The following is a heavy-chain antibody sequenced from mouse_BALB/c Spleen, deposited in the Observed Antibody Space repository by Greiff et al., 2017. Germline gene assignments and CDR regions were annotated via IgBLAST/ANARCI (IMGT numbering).Heavy chain of an antibody. V-gene: IGHV5-17*02. CDR3: ARNGYYPYYAMDY. D-gene: IGHD2-3*01. CDR1: GFTFSSYG. J-gene: IGHJ4*01. Sequence: EVNVVESGGDLVKPGGSLKLSCAASGFTFSSYGMSWVRQTPDKRLEWVATISSGSSTIYYADTVKGRFTISRDNPKNTLFLQMTSLRSEDTAMYYCARNGYYPYYAMDYWGQGTSVTVSS. CDR2: ISSGSSTI.